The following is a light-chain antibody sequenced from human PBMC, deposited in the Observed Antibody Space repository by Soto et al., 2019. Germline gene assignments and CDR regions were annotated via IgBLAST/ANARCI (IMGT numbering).Light chain of an antibody. Sequence: DIQMTQSPSTLSESVGDRVTITGRASQSISSWLAWYQQKPGKAPKLLIYKASSLESGVPSRCSGRGSGTEFTLTISSLQPDDFATYYCQQYNSYSWTFGQGTKVEIK. J-gene: IGKJ1*01. CDR2: KAS. CDR1: QSISSW. V-gene: IGKV1-5*03. CDR3: QQYNSYSWT.